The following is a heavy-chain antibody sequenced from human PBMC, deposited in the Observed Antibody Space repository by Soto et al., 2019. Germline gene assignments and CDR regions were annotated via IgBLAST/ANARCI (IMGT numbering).Heavy chain of an antibody. CDR1: ADSVSSNSAA. D-gene: IGHD6-19*01. Sequence: SPTLALACGLSADSVSSNSAARNSIRRYPSRGLEWLGRTYYRSNWFNEYPLSVKSRIAINPDTSKNQFSLQLNSVTPEDTAVYYCARTSGHFDSWGQGTLVTVSS. V-gene: IGHV6-1*01. CDR3: ARTSGHFDS. J-gene: IGHJ4*02. CDR2: TYYRSNWFN.